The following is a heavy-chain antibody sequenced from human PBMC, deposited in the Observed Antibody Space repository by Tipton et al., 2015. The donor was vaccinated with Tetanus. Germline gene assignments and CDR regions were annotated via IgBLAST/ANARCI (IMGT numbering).Heavy chain of an antibody. Sequence: VQLVQSGGGLVQPGGSLRLACVASKITVSDNYISWVRQAPGKGLEWVSVMYADGATYYADSVKGRFTISRENSKNTVYLQLNNVRAEDTAMYYCARGPFLKLADAFDIWGQGTLVTVSS. CDR1: KITVSDNY. CDR3: ARGPFLKLADAFDI. D-gene: IGHD1-1*01. J-gene: IGHJ3*02. CDR2: MYADGAT. V-gene: IGHV3-53*01.